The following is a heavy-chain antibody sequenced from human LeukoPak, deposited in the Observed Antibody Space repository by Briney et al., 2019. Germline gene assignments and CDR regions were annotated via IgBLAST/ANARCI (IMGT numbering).Heavy chain of an antibody. CDR1: GCTLSNYT. Sequence: GWSLRLSCAASGCTLSNYTMHLVLHAAAPGLESVSYIRSRNSNIYYAHSVNGRFTLSIDNAKNSLYLQINSLSAEHTAACYFSRVRYPRYFDWWGKGTLLIVS. CDR2: IRSRNSNI. J-gene: IGHJ4*02. CDR3: SRVRYPRYFDW. V-gene: IGHV3-48*01. D-gene: IGHD3-16*02.